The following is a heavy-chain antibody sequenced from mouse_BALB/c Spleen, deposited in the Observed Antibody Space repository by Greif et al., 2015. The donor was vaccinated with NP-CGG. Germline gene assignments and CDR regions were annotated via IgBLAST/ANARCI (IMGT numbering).Heavy chain of an antibody. V-gene: IGHV3-2*02. J-gene: IGHJ3*01. CDR3: AGGDYVWFAY. Sequence: EVQLVESGPGLVKPSQSLSLTCTVTGYSTTSDYAWHWIRQFPGNKLEWMGYISYSGNTSYNPSLKSRISITPDTSKNQFFLQLNAVTTEDTATYYCAGGDYVWFAYWGQGTLVTVSA. CDR1: GYSTTSDYA. D-gene: IGHD2-4*01. CDR2: ISYSGNT.